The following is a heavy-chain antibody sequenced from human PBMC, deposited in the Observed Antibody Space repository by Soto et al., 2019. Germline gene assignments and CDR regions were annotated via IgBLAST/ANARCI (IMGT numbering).Heavy chain of an antibody. CDR3: ARARYSSRFYYGMDV. CDR2: IYYSGST. CDR1: GGSISSGDYY. D-gene: IGHD6-13*01. Sequence: SETLSLTCTVSGGSISSGDYYWSWVRQPPGKGLEWIGYIYYSGSTYYNPSLKSRVTISVDTSKNQFSLKLSSVTAADTAVYYCARARYSSRFYYGMDVWGQGTTVTVSS. J-gene: IGHJ6*02. V-gene: IGHV4-30-4*01.